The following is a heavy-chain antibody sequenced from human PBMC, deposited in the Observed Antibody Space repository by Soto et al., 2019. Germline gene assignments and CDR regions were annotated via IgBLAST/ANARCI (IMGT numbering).Heavy chain of an antibody. CDR1: GGSFSGYY. CDR3: ATYYYDGSGYDFDY. J-gene: IGHJ4*02. CDR2: VTHTGST. D-gene: IGHD3-22*01. Sequence: XGTLSLTCAVYGGSFSGYYWSWIRQPPGKGLEWIGQVTHTGSTNYNPSLKSRVIISEDTSKNQFSLKLYSVTAADTAVYYCATYYYDGSGYDFDYWGQGTLVTVSS. V-gene: IGHV4-34*01.